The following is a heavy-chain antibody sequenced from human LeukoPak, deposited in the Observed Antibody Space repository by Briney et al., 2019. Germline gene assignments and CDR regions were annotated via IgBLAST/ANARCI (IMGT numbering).Heavy chain of an antibody. CDR3: ARVPTVTFFDH. CDR1: GFTFSSYS. CDR2: IYYSVST. D-gene: IGHD4-17*01. Sequence: GSLRLSCAASGFTFSSYSMNWVRQAPGKGLEWIGSIYYSVSTYDNPSLKSRVTISVDTSKNQFSLKLSSVTAADTAVYYCARVPTVTFFDHWGQGTLVTVSS. V-gene: IGHV4-39*07. J-gene: IGHJ4*02.